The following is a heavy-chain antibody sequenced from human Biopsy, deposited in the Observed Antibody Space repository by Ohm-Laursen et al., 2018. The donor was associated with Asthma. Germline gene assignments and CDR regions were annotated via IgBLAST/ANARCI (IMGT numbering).Heavy chain of an antibody. Sequence: SVTVSCKAPGGTFSNFAISWVRQAPGQGLEWLGGIMTVFGTTNYAQKFQGRVTITADESTSTAYMEVTSLRSEDTAIYYCARCQVGYSSGWSLLLKKIYYSGMDVWGQGTAVTVSS. V-gene: IGHV1-69*13. J-gene: IGHJ6*02. D-gene: IGHD6-19*01. CDR2: IMTVFGTT. CDR1: GGTFSNFA. CDR3: ARCQVGYSSGWSLLLKKIYYSGMDV.